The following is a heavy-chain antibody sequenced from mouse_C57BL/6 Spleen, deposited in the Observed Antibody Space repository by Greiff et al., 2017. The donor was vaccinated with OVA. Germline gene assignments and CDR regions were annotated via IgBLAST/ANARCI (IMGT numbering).Heavy chain of an antibody. Sequence: EVKLQESGPELVKPGASVKISCKASGYSFTDYNMNWVKQSNGKSLEWIGVINPNYGTTSYNQKFKGKATLTVDQSSSTAYMQLNSLTSEDSAVYYCARRGIYYDYEVFAYWGQGTLVTVSA. J-gene: IGHJ3*01. CDR2: INPNYGTT. CDR3: ARRGIYYDYEVFAY. CDR1: GYSFTDYN. D-gene: IGHD2-4*01. V-gene: IGHV1-39*01.